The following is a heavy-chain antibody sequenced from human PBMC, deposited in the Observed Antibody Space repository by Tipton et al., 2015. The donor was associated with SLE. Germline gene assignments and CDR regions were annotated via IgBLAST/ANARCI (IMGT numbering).Heavy chain of an antibody. J-gene: IGHJ3*01. Sequence: TLSLTCSISGGFTTDYYWAWIRQPPGKGLEWIGCLYSSGDTSYNSSLKSRVTISLDASKSHFSLKLRSVTAADTAVYYCARVTAPSGNQYLRGAFDLWGRGQWSPSLQ. CDR1: GGFTTDYY. V-gene: IGHV4-4*08. CDR2: LYSSGDT. D-gene: IGHD4-23*01. CDR3: ARVTAPSGNQYLRGAFDL.